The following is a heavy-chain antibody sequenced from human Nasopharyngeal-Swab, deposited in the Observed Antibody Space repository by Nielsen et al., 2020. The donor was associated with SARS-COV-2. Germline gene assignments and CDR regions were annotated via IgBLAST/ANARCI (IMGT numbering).Heavy chain of an antibody. J-gene: IGHJ6*02. CDR3: ARGHYGLDV. CDR2: ISPSSSDT. CDR1: GFTFSDHY. V-gene: IGHV3-11*06. Sequence: GESLKISCAASGFTFSDHYMTWIRQAPGKGLEWVLYISPSSSDTNYADSVKGRFTISRDNAKNSLYLQMNSLRAEDTAVYYCARGHYGLDVWGQGTTVTVPS.